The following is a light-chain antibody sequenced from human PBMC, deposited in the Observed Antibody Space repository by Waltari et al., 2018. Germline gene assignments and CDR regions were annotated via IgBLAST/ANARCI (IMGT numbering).Light chain of an antibody. CDR3: AAWDGSLNGYV. CDR1: SSNIGSNA. CDR2: SSN. Sequence: QSVLTQPPSASGTPGQRVTISCSGSSSNIGSNAVNWFQQLPGTAPKLLLSSSNQRPSGLPDLISGSKSGTSASLAISGLQSEDEADYYCAAWDGSLNGYVFGPGTKVTVL. J-gene: IGLJ1*01. V-gene: IGLV1-44*01.